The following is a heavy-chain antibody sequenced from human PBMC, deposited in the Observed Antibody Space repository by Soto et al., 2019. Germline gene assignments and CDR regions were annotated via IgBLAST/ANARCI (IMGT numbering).Heavy chain of an antibody. D-gene: IGHD6-6*01. J-gene: IGHJ4*02. CDR3: ARRTGSSTYYFDY. CDR2: IDYSGAT. CDR1: GGSIRSSVYY. Sequence: SETLSLTCTVSGGSIRSSVYYWGWIRQPPGRGLEWIGIIDYSGATYYNPSLKSRLTMSVDTSKNHFSLNLNSMTAADTAVYYCARRTGSSTYYFDYWGQG. V-gene: IGHV4-39*02.